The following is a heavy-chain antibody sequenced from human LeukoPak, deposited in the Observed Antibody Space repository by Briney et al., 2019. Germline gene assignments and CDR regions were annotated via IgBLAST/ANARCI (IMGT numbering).Heavy chain of an antibody. CDR1: GFTFSRYA. CDR2: ISGSGGST. Sequence: PGGSLRLSCAASGFTFSRYAMSWVRQAPGKGLEWVSAISGSGGSTYYADSVKGRFTISRDNSKNTLYLQMNNLRAEDTAVYHCAKGRYYYDSSDAFEIWGQGTMVTVSS. D-gene: IGHD3-22*01. J-gene: IGHJ3*02. CDR3: AKGRYYYDSSDAFEI. V-gene: IGHV3-23*01.